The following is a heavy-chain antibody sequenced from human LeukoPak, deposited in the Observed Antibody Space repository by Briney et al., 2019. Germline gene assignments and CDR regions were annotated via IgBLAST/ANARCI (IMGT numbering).Heavy chain of an antibody. V-gene: IGHV4-39*01. CDR2: IYYSGST. J-gene: IGHJ4*02. CDR1: GGSISSSSYY. CDR3: ASLGYSSSWYKSYPSSFDY. Sequence: PSETLSLTCTVSGGSISSSSYYWGWIRQPPGKGLEWIGSIYYSGSTYYNPSLKSRVTISVDTSKNQFSLKLSSVTAADTAVYYCASLGYSSSWYKSYPSSFDYWGQGTLVTVSS. D-gene: IGHD6-13*01.